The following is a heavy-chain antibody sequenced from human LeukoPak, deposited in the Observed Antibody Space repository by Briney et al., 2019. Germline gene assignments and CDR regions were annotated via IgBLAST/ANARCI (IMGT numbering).Heavy chain of an antibody. J-gene: IGHJ4*02. CDR1: GVSISSYY. Sequence: PSEALSLTCTASGVSISSYYWNWIRLPPGKGLEWIGYIYCTGATYYNPSLKSRVTISLDTSKNQFSLKLSSVTAADAAVYYCARAGYSYGTGYYFDYWGQGALVTVSS. CDR2: IYCTGAT. CDR3: ARAGYSYGTGYYFDY. V-gene: IGHV4-59*01. D-gene: IGHD5-18*01.